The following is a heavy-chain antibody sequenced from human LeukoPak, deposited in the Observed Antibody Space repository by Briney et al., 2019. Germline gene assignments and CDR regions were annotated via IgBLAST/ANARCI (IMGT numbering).Heavy chain of an antibody. V-gene: IGHV3-21*01. Sequence: GGSLRLSCAASGFTFSSYSMNWVRQAPGKGLEWVSSISSSSSYIYYADSVKGRFTISRDNAKNSLYLQMNSLRAEDTAVYYCARSMIVVVSIFDYWGQGTLVTVSS. J-gene: IGHJ4*02. D-gene: IGHD3-22*01. CDR2: ISSSSSYI. CDR3: ARSMIVVVSIFDY. CDR1: GFTFSSYS.